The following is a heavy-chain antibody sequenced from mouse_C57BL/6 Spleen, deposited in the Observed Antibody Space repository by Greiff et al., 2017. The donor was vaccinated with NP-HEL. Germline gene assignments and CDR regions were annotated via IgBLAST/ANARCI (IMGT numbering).Heavy chain of an antibody. CDR3: AREEPPFAY. CDR2: IYPGDGDT. Sequence: QVQLQQSGPELVKPGASVKISCKASGYAFSSSWMNWVKQRPGKGLEWIGRIYPGDGDTNYNGKFKGKATLTADKSSSTADMQLSSLTSEDSAVYFCAREEPPFAYWGQGTLVTVSA. V-gene: IGHV1-82*01. CDR1: GYAFSSSW. J-gene: IGHJ3*01.